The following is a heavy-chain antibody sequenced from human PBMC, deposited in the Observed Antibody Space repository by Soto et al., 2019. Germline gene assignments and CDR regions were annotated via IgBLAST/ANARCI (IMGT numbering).Heavy chain of an antibody. J-gene: IGHJ4*02. CDR3: ARVGESAAGSGYFDY. CDR1: GGSISSYY. V-gene: IGHV4-30-4*01. CDR2: IYYSGST. D-gene: IGHD6-13*01. Sequence: PSETLSLTCTVSGGSISSYYWSWIRQPPGKGLEWIGYIYYSGSTYYNPSLKSRVTISVDTSKNQFSLKLSSVTAADTAVYYCARVGESAAGSGYFDYWGQGTLVTVSS.